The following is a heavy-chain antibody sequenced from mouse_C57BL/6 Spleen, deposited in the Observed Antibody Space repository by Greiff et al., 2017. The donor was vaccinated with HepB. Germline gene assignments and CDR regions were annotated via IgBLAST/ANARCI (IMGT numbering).Heavy chain of an antibody. J-gene: IGHJ2*01. V-gene: IGHV1-82*01. Sequence: LVESGPELVKPGASVKISCKASGYAFSSSWMNWVKQRPGKGLEWIGRIYPGDGDTNYNGKFKGKATLTADKSSSTAYMQLSSLTSEDSAVYFGARSHYYGRGRDFDNWGQGTTLTVSS. CDR3: ARSHYYGRGRDFDN. CDR1: GYAFSSSW. CDR2: IYPGDGDT. D-gene: IGHD1-1*01.